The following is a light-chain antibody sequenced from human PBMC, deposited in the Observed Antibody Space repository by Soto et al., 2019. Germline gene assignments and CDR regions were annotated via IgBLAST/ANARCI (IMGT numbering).Light chain of an antibody. CDR3: QQYGSSPGWYT. CDR1: QSVSRSY. CDR2: GAS. J-gene: IGKJ2*01. Sequence: EIVLTQSPGTLSLSPGERATLSCRASQSVSRSYLAWYQQKPGQAPRLLIYGASSRATGIPDRFSGSGSGTDFTLTISRLEPEDFAVYYCQQYGSSPGWYTFGQGTKLEIK. V-gene: IGKV3-20*01.